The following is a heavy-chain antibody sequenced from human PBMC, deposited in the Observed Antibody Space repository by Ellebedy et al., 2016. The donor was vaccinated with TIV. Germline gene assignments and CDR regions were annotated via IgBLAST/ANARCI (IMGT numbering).Heavy chain of an antibody. D-gene: IGHD6-13*01. CDR2: IYYSGST. Sequence: SETLSLTCTVSGGSINNYYWSWIRQPPGKGLEWIGYIYYSGSTHYNPSFKSRVTISVDTSKSQFSLKLCSVTAADTAVYYCARTKAVAGTFCFDYWGQGTLVTVSS. J-gene: IGHJ4*02. V-gene: IGHV4-59*01. CDR3: ARTKAVAGTFCFDY. CDR1: GGSINNYY.